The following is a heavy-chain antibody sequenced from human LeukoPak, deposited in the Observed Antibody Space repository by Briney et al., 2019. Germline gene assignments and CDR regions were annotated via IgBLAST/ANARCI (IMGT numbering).Heavy chain of an antibody. J-gene: IGHJ4*02. D-gene: IGHD3-22*01. CDR3: ARDFHYYDSSGLTDY. CDR1: GFTFSSYA. CDR2: ISYDGSNK. Sequence: GGSLRLSCAASGFTFSSYAMHWVRQAPGKGLEWVAVISYDGSNKYYADSVEGRFTISRDNSKNTLYLQMNSLRAEDTAVYYCARDFHYYDSSGLTDYWGQGTLVTVSS. V-gene: IGHV3-30-3*01.